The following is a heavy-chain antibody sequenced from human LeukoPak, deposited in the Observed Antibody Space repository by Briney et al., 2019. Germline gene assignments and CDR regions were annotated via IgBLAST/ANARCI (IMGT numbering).Heavy chain of an antibody. Sequence: ASVKVSCKPSVYTFTSYYIHGVRQAPAQGLEWMGIINPSGGSTSYAQKFQGRVTMTRDTSTSTVYMVLSSLRSEDTAVYYCARAGSGDSSGYYLWDFNYYYMDVRGKGTTVTISS. CDR3: ARAGSGDSSGYYLWDFNYYYMDV. CDR2: INPSGGST. D-gene: IGHD3-22*01. CDR1: VYTFTSYY. V-gene: IGHV1-46*01. J-gene: IGHJ6*03.